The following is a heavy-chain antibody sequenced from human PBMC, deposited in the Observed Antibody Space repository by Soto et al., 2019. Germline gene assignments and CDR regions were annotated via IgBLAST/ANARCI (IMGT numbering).Heavy chain of an antibody. CDR2: IYYSGST. CDR3: ARQAVWDIVVVVAATHCFDP. V-gene: IGHV4-39*01. CDR1: GGSISSSSYY. Sequence: PSETVSLTCTVSGGSISSSSYYWGWIRQPPGKGLEWIGSIYYSGSTYYNPSLKSRVTISVDTSKNQFSLKLSSVTAADTAVYYCARQAVWDIVVVVAATHCFDPWGQGTLVTVSS. J-gene: IGHJ5*02. D-gene: IGHD2-15*01.